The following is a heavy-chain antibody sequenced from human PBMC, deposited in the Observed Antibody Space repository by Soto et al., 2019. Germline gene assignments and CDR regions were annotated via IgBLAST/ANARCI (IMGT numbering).Heavy chain of an antibody. D-gene: IGHD4-17*01. CDR2: IIPILGIA. Sequence: QVQLVQSGAEVKKPGSSVKVSCKASGGTFSSYTISWVRQAPGQGLEWMGRIIPILGIANYAQKFQGRVTITADKSTSTAYMELSSLRSEDTAVYYCARDPPTYGDYITADAFDIWGQGTMVTVSS. J-gene: IGHJ3*02. V-gene: IGHV1-69*08. CDR1: GGTFSSYT. CDR3: ARDPPTYGDYITADAFDI.